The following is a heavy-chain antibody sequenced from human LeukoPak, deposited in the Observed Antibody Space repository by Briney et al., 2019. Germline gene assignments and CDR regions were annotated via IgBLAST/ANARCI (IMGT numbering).Heavy chain of an antibody. D-gene: IGHD6-13*01. CDR3: ARVRRSSSPTFFDY. Sequence: GGSLRLSCAASGFTFSSYSMNWVRQAPGKGLEWVSYISSSSSYIYYADSVKGRFTISRDNAKNSLYLQMNSLRAEDTAVYYCARVRRSSSPTFFDYWGQGTLVTVSS. J-gene: IGHJ4*02. CDR1: GFTFSSYS. CDR2: ISSSSSYI. V-gene: IGHV3-21*05.